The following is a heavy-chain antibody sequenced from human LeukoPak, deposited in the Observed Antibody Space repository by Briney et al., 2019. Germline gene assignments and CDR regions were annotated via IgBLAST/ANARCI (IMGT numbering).Heavy chain of an antibody. J-gene: IGHJ5*02. CDR1: GFTFSSYG. V-gene: IGHV3-33*01. D-gene: IGHD1-26*01. CDR2: IWYDGSNK. CDR3: ARSRPAWVLWFDP. Sequence: ERSLRLSCAASGFTFSSYGMHWVRQAPGKGLEWVAVIWYDGSNKYYADSVKGRFTIYRDNSKNTLYLQMNSLRAEDTSVYYCARSRPAWVLWFDPWGEGTLVSVSS.